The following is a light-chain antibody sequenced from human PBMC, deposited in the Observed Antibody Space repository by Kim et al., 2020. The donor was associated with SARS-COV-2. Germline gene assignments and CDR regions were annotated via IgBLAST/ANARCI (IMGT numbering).Light chain of an antibody. V-gene: IGKV1-27*01. CDR3: QKNNSAPWT. J-gene: IGKJ1*01. CDR2: AAS. Sequence: DIQMTQSPSSLSASVGDGVTISCRASQGISNYLAWYQQKPGQAPKLLIYAASALQFGVSSRFNGSGSGTDFTLTISDLQPEDVATYYCQKNNSAPWTFGHGTKVDIK. CDR1: QGISNY.